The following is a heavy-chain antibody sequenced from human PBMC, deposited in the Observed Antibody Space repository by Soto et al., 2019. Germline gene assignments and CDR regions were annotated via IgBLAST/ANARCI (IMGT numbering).Heavy chain of an antibody. J-gene: IGHJ4*02. D-gene: IGHD3-22*01. V-gene: IGHV4-59*01. Sequence: SETLSLTCTVSGGSISSYYWSWIRQPPGKGLEWIGYIYYSGSTNYNPSLKSRVTISVDTSKNQFSQKLSSVTAADTAVYYCAREGSVYYYDSSGRFDYWGQGTLVTVSS. CDR2: IYYSGST. CDR1: GGSISSYY. CDR3: AREGSVYYYDSSGRFDY.